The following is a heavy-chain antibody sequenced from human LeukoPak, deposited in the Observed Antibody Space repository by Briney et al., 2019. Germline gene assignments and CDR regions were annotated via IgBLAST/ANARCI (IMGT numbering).Heavy chain of an antibody. D-gene: IGHD4-17*01. CDR2: IYYSGST. CDR1: GDSISSSTYY. J-gene: IGHJ3*01. Sequence: PSETLSLTCTVSGDSISSSTYYWGWIRQAPGKGLEWIGYIYYSGSTNYNPSLKSRVTISVDTSKNQFSLKLSSVTAADTAVYYCARQAYGGSPVNPWGQGTMVTVSS. CDR3: ARQAYGGSPVNP. V-gene: IGHV4-61*05.